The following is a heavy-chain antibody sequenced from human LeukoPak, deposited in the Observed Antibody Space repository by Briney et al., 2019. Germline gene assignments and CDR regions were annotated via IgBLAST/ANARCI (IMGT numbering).Heavy chain of an antibody. D-gene: IGHD3-9*01. J-gene: IGHJ3*02. CDR3: ASGLLLARGAFDI. Sequence: GGSLRLSCAASGFTLSDYYMSWIRQAPGKGLEWVSYISSSGSTIYYADSVKGRFTISRDNAKNSLYLQMNSLRAEDTAVYYCASGLLLARGAFDIWGQGTMVTVSS. CDR2: ISSSGSTI. V-gene: IGHV3-11*01. CDR1: GFTLSDYY.